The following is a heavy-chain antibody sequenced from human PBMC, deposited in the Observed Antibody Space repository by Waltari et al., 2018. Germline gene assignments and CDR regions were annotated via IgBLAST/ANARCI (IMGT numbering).Heavy chain of an antibody. V-gene: IGHV3-74*01. CDR1: GVSLSDRW. CDR2: VNSDGSNT. D-gene: IGHD6-19*01. CDR3: VAATPSSDK. Sequence: EVELVESGGGLVQPGGSLRLSCEVSGVSLSDRWMHWVRQTPEKGLVWVARVNSDGSNTAYADSVRVCFIISRDTARNTLFLQMSSVRVDDTALYYCVAATPSSDKWGQGTLVTVSS. J-gene: IGHJ4*02.